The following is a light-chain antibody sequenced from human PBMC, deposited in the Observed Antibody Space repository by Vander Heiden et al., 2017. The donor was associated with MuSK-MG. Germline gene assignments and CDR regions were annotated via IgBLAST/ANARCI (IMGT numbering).Light chain of an antibody. J-gene: IGLJ2*01. Sequence: QSARTQPASVSGSPGPSLTISCTGTRSDVGGYNLVSWYQQHPGKAPKVMIYEVNKRPSGVFNRYSGSKSGNTASLTISGLQAEDEADYYCCSDAGSITLVFGGGTKLTVL. CDR3: CSDAGSITLV. CDR2: EVN. CDR1: RSDVGGYNL. V-gene: IGLV2-23*02.